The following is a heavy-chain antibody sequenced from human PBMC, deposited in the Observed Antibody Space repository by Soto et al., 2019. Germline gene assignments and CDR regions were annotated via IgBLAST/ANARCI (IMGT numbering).Heavy chain of an antibody. CDR2: INAGNGHT. CDR3: ARGRWTQTTADYYLDY. CDR1: GYTFTNYA. D-gene: IGHD1-1*01. J-gene: IGHJ4*02. V-gene: IGHV1-3*01. Sequence: QVQLVQSGAEVKKPGASVKVSCKASGYTFTNYAMHWVRQAPGQRLEWMGWINAGNGHTKYSQKFQGRVTITSDTSASTAYMELSSLRFEDTAVYYCARGRWTQTTADYYLDYWGQGTLVTVSS.